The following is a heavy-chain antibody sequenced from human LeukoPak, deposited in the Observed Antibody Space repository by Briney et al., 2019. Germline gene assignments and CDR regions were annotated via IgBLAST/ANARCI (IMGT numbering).Heavy chain of an antibody. Sequence: GGSLRLSCAASGFTFSSYGMHWVRQAPGKGLEWVAFIRYDGSNKYYADSVKGRFTISRDNSKNTLYLQMNSLRAEDTAVYYCAKACDYYDSSGSTDYWGQGTLVTVSS. CDR3: AKACDYYDSSGSTDY. J-gene: IGHJ4*02. CDR1: GFTFSSYG. CDR2: IRYDGSNK. D-gene: IGHD3-22*01. V-gene: IGHV3-30*02.